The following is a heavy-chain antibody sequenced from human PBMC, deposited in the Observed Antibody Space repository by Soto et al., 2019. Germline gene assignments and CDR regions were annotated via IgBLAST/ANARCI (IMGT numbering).Heavy chain of an antibody. V-gene: IGHV1-46*01. D-gene: IGHD2-8*02. CDR2: INPTGTMT. CDR3: ARDTGGDHDAFDI. CDR1: GYTFSAYY. J-gene: IGHJ3*02. Sequence: GASVKVSCKASGYTFSAYYTHWVRQAPGQGLEWMGIINPTGTMTRYSERFQGRLIMTRDTSTSTDYMELSSLTSEDTAVYFCARDTGGDHDAFDIWGQGTMVTVSS.